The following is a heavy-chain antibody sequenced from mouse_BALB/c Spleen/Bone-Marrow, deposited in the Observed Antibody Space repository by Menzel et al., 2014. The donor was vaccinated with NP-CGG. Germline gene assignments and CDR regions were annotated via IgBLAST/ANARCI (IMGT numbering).Heavy chain of an antibody. J-gene: IGHJ4*01. D-gene: IGHD2-3*01. CDR3: ARDGYYVFYAMDY. CDR1: GFTFSSYG. V-gene: IGHV5-6-3*01. CDR2: INSNGGST. Sequence: EVQLVEFGGGLVQPGGSLKLSCAASGFTFSSYGMSWVRQTPDKRLELVATINSNGGSTYCPDSVKGRFTISRDNAKNTLYLQMSSLKSEDTAMYYCARDGYYVFYAMDYWGQGTSVTVSS.